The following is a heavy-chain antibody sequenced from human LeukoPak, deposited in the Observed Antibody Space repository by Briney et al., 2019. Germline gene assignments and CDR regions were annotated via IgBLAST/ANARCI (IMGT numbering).Heavy chain of an antibody. J-gene: IGHJ6*03. CDR1: GFTFDDYG. Sequence: GGSLRLSCAASGFTFDDYGMSWVRQAPGKGLEWVSGINWNGGSTGYADSVKGRFTISRDNAKNSLHLQMNSLRAEDTALYYCARVDCSSTSCPGSYYYYMDVWGKGTTVTVSS. CDR2: INWNGGST. V-gene: IGHV3-20*04. CDR3: ARVDCSSTSCPGSYYYYMDV. D-gene: IGHD2-2*01.